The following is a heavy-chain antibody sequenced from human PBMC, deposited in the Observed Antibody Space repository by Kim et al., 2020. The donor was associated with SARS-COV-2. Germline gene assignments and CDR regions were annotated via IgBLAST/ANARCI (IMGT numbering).Heavy chain of an antibody. CDR3: ARGRAGVVPSPILGLGPWYDYYALDV. J-gene: IGHJ6*02. CDR1: GGSLSGFH. CDR2: INHNGGT. V-gene: IGHV4-34*01. D-gene: IGHD3-3*01. Sequence: SETLSLTCAVFGGSLSGFHWTWIRQPPGRGLEWIGEINHNGGTKYNPSLKSRLTISLDTSKNQFSLKLRSVTAADTAVYYCARGRAGVVPSPILGLGPWYDYYALDVWGQGSTVTVSS.